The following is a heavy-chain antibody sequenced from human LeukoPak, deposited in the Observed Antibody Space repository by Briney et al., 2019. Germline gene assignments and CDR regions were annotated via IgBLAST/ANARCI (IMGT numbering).Heavy chain of an antibody. J-gene: IGHJ4*02. CDR3: ARDSTGSYDYDY. D-gene: IGHD5-18*01. CDR1: GGSISSGSYY. Sequence: SETLSLTCTVSGGSISSGSYYWSWIRQPAGKGLEWIGRIYTSGSTNYNPSLKSRVTISVDTSKNQFSLKLSPVTAADTAVYYCARDSTGSYDYDYWGQGTLVTVSS. CDR2: IYTSGST. V-gene: IGHV4-61*02.